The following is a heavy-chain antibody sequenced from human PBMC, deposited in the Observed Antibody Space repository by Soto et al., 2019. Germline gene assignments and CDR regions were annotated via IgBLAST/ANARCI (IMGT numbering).Heavy chain of an antibody. J-gene: IGHJ6*02. CDR3: ATEYLGAMNV. CDR2: IKSYVSGGTT. CDR1: GLTFNTAW. V-gene: IGHV3-15*01. D-gene: IGHD3-16*01. Sequence: GGSLRLSCAASGLTFNTAWMNWLRQSPGRGLEWVGRIKSYVSGGTTDYAAPVRGRFTVSRDDPKNTLYLQMNSLQSEDTGVYYCATEYLGAMNVWGRGTTVTVSS.